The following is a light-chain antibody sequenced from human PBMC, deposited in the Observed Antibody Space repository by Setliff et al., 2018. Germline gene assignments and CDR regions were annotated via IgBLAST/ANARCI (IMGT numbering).Light chain of an antibody. CDR1: SSNIGAGYD. J-gene: IGLJ1*01. CDR3: QSYDSSLSGYV. V-gene: IGLV1-40*01. Sequence: LAQPPSVSGAPGQRVTISCTGSSSNIGAGYDVHWYQQLPGTAPKLLIYGNSNRPSGVPDRFSGSKSGTSASLAITGLQAEDEADYYCQSYDSSLSGYVFGTGTKVTVL. CDR2: GNS.